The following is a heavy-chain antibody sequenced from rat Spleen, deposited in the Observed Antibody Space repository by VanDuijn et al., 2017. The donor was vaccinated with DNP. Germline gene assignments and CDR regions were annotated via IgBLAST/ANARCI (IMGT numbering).Heavy chain of an antibody. CDR3: ARGPNYGSGPDFFDY. V-gene: IGHV5-22*01. CDR1: GFTFSNYY. D-gene: IGHD1-11*01. CDR2: ISYDGGIT. Sequence: EVQLVESGGGLVQPGRSLKLSCAASGFTFSNYYMAWVRQAPTKGLEWVAYISYDGGITNYGDSVKGRFTISRDNAQNTLYLQMSRLGSEDTATYYCARGPNYGSGPDFFDYWGQGTSVTVSS. J-gene: IGHJ4*01.